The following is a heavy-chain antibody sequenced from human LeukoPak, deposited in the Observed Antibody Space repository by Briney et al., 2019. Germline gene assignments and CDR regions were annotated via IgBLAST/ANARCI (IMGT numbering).Heavy chain of an antibody. Sequence: ASVKVSCKASGYTFTSYGISWVRQAPGQGLEWMGWISAYNGNTNYAQKLQGRVTMTTDTSTSTAYMELSRLRSDDTAVYYCARESVVRGVSNWFDPWGQGTLVTVSS. D-gene: IGHD3-10*01. CDR1: GYTFTSYG. J-gene: IGHJ5*02. V-gene: IGHV1-18*01. CDR2: ISAYNGNT. CDR3: ARESVVRGVSNWFDP.